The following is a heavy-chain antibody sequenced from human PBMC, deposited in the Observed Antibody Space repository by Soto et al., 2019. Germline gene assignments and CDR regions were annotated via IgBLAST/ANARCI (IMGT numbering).Heavy chain of an antibody. CDR1: GGSISSGGYY. J-gene: IGHJ5*02. D-gene: IGHD3-22*01. CDR2: IYYSGST. V-gene: IGHV4-31*03. Sequence: SETLSLTCTVSGGSISSGGYYWSWIRQHPGKGLEWIGYIYYSGSTYYNPSLKSRVTISVDTSKNQFSLKLSSVTAADTAVYYCARSIVDYDSSGYYSDPWGQGTPVTVSS. CDR3: ARSIVDYDSSGYYSDP.